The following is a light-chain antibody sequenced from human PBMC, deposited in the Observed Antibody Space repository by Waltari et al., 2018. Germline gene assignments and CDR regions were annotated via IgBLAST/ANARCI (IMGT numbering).Light chain of an antibody. CDR2: HAS. Sequence: DIQMTQSPSTLSASLGDRVTITCRASQSISTWLAWYQQRPGTAPKLLIYHASTLESGVASRFSGSGVGTEFTLTISGLQPDDFATYCCQHYNRESRPFGQGTKVEI. V-gene: IGKV1-5*01. J-gene: IGKJ1*01. CDR3: QHYNRESRP. CDR1: QSISTW.